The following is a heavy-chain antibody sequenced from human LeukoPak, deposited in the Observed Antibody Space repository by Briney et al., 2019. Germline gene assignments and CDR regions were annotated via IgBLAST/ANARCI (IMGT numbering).Heavy chain of an antibody. J-gene: IGHJ6*02. V-gene: IGHV3-23*01. Sequence: GGSLRLSCAASGFTFSSYGMHWVRQAPGKGLEWVSAISGSGGSTYYADSVKGRFTISRDNSKNTLYLQMNSLRAEDTAVYYCAKDHCSGGSCYFNLLVSFGMDVWGQGTTVTVSS. D-gene: IGHD2-15*01. CDR2: ISGSGGST. CDR3: AKDHCSGGSCYFNLLVSFGMDV. CDR1: GFTFSSYG.